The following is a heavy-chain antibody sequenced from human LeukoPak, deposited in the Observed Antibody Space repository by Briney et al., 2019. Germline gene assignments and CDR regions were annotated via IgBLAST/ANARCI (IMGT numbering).Heavy chain of an antibody. J-gene: IGHJ4*02. Sequence: SETPSLTCAVYGGSFSGYYWSWIRQPPGKGLEWIGEINHSGSTNYNPSLKSRVTISVDTSKNQFSLKLSSVTAADTAVYYCARATSVAWVDYWGQGTLVTVSS. CDR2: INHSGST. CDR1: GGSFSGYY. CDR3: ARATSVAWVDY. V-gene: IGHV4-34*01. D-gene: IGHD5-12*01.